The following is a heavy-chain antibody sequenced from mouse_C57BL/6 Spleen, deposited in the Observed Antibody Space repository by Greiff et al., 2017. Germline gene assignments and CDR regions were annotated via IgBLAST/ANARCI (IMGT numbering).Heavy chain of an antibody. V-gene: IGHV3-6*01. CDR2: ISYDGSN. CDR3: APYYSNYDFAY. Sequence: EVQLQESGPGLVKPSQSLSLTCSVTGYSITSGYYWNWIRQFPGNKLEWMGYISYDGSNNYNPSLKNRISITRDTSKNQFFLKLNSVTTEDTATYYCAPYYSNYDFAYWGQGTLVTVSA. CDR1: GYSITSGYY. D-gene: IGHD2-5*01. J-gene: IGHJ3*01.